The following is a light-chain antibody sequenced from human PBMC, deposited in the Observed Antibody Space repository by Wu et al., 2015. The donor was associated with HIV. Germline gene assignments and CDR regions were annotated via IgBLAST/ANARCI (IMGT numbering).Light chain of an antibody. Sequence: EIVLTQSPGTLSLSPGERATLSCRASQSVSSGYLAWYQQKPGQAPSLLIYGASRRATGIPDRFSGSGSGTDFTLTISRLEPEDSAVYYCQQYGSSSYTFGQGTKVGDQT. J-gene: IGKJ2*01. CDR2: GAS. CDR1: QSVSSGY. V-gene: IGKV3-20*01. CDR3: QQYGSSSYT.